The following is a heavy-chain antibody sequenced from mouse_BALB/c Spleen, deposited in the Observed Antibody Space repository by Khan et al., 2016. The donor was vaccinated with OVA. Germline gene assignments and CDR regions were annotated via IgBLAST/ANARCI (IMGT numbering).Heavy chain of an antibody. Sequence: VQLQQPGPELVEPGASVKMSCKTSGYTFTNYVLHWVKQRPGQGLEWIAYINPDNAGTRYNEIFRGKATLTSDISSTTAYLELSSLTSEDSAVYYWAREASSWDFSFPYWGQGTLVTVSA. CDR3: AREASSWDFSFPY. D-gene: IGHD4-1*01. J-gene: IGHJ3*01. V-gene: IGHV1S136*01. CDR2: INPDNAGT. CDR1: GYTFTNYV.